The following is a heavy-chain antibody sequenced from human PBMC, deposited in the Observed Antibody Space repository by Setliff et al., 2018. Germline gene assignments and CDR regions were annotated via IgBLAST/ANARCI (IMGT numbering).Heavy chain of an antibody. J-gene: IGHJ5*02. CDR2: INAGNGNT. D-gene: IGHD3-3*01. CDR1: GYTFTSYA. Sequence: VASVKVSCKASGYTFTSYAMHWVRQAPGQRLEWMGWINAGNGNTKYSQKFQGRVTITRDTSANTAYMELSSLRSEDTAVYYCARDTYIGDFWSGYYIQGQFDPWGQGTLVTVSS. CDR3: ARDTYIGDFWSGYYIQGQFDP. V-gene: IGHV1-3*01.